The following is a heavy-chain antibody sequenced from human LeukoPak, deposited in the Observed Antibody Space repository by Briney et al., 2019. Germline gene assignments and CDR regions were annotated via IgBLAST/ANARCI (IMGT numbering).Heavy chain of an antibody. CDR3: ARGSLAAGTISDCNDY. Sequence: GGSLRLSCAASGFTFSSYSMNWVRQAPGKGLEWVAVISYDGSNKYYADSVKGRFTISRDNSKNTLYLQMNSLRAEDTAVYYCARGSLAAGTISDCNDYWGQGTLVTVSS. J-gene: IGHJ4*02. D-gene: IGHD6-13*01. CDR1: GFTFSSYS. CDR2: ISYDGSNK. V-gene: IGHV3-30*03.